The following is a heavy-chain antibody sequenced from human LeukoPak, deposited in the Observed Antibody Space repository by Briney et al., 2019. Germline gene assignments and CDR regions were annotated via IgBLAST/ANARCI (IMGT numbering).Heavy chain of an antibody. CDR2: IYYSGST. Sequence: SETLSLTCTVSGGSISSYYWSWIRQPPGKGLEWIGYIYYSGSTTYNPSLKSRVTISVDTSKNQFSLKLSSVTAADTAVYYCARDCSGGSCYSRSRAFDIWGQGTMVTVSS. CDR1: GGSISSYY. D-gene: IGHD2-15*01. V-gene: IGHV4-59*01. J-gene: IGHJ3*02. CDR3: ARDCSGGSCYSRSRAFDI.